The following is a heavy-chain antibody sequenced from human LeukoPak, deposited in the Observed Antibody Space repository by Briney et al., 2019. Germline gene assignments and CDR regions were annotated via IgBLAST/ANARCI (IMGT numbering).Heavy chain of an antibody. CDR2: IYYSGNT. Sequence: PSETLSLTCTVSGGSISSSSYYWGWIRQPPGKGLEWIGNIYYSGNTYYNPSLKSRVTISVDTSKNQFSLKLSSVTAADTAVYYCARHEGDIVATIGGMGGFDYWGQGTLVTVSS. V-gene: IGHV4-39*01. D-gene: IGHD5-12*01. CDR3: ARHEGDIVATIGGMGGFDY. J-gene: IGHJ4*02. CDR1: GGSISSSSYY.